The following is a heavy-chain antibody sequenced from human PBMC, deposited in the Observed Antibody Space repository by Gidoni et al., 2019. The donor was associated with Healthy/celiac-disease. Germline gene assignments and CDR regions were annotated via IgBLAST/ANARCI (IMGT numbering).Heavy chain of an antibody. V-gene: IGHV3-23*01. D-gene: IGHD3-10*01. Sequence: EVQLLESGGGLVQPGGSLRLSCAASGFTFSSYAMSWVRQAPGKWLEWVSAISGSGGSTYYADSVKGRFTISRDNSKNTLYLQMNSLRAEDTAVYYCAKDLVGYGSGGAFDYWGQGTLVTVSS. CDR2: ISGSGGST. CDR3: AKDLVGYGSGGAFDY. J-gene: IGHJ4*02. CDR1: GFTFSSYA.